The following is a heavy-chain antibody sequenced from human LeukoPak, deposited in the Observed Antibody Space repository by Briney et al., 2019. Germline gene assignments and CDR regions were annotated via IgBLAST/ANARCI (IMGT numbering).Heavy chain of an antibody. CDR3: ARWGSADYGDY. Sequence: SETLFLTCAVYGASFSGYYWSWIPQPPGKGLEWIGEINHSGSTNYNPSLKSRVTISVDTSKSQSSLNLRSVTAADTAVYYCARWGSADYGDYWGQGTLVTVSS. CDR2: INHSGST. V-gene: IGHV4-34*01. D-gene: IGHD3-16*01. CDR1: GASFSGYY. J-gene: IGHJ4*02.